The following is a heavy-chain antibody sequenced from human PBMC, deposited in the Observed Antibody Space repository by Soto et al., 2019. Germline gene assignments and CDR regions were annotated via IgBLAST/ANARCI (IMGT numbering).Heavy chain of an antibody. CDR1: GGSISSYY. V-gene: IGHV4-59*01. CDR2: IYYSGST. D-gene: IGHD5-12*01. J-gene: IGHJ4*02. Sequence: SETLSLTCTVSGGSISSYYWSWIRQPPGKGLEWIGYIYYSGSTNYNPSLKSRVTISVDTSKNQFSLKLSSVTAADTAVYYCARLVEMATTYFDYWGQGTLVTVSS. CDR3: ARLVEMATTYFDY.